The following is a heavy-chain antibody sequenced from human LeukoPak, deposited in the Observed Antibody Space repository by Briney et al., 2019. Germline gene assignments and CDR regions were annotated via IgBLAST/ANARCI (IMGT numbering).Heavy chain of an antibody. D-gene: IGHD3-10*01. Sequence: KPSETLSLTCGVYGGSFTDCFWSWVRQPPGKRLEWIGEINHVGSTNYNPPLKSRVTLSVDKSTNQVSLNLTSVTVADTAVYYCARRLIIRGRFNDWGQGTLVTVSS. CDR3: ARRLIIRGRFND. V-gene: IGHV4-34*01. CDR1: GGSFTDCF. CDR2: INHVGST. J-gene: IGHJ4*02.